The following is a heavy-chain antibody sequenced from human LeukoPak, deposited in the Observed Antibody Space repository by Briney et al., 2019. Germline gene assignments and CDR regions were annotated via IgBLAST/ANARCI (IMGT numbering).Heavy chain of an antibody. CDR1: GYSISSGYY. J-gene: IGHJ6*03. CDR3: ARVEGFYYYYYMDV. CDR2: IYHSGST. Sequence: PSETLSLTCTVSGYSISSGYYWGWIRQPPGKGLEWIGSIYHSGSTYYNPSLKSRVTTSVDTSKNQFSLKLSSVTAADTAVYYCARVEGFYYYYYMDVWGRGTTVTVSS. V-gene: IGHV4-38-2*02.